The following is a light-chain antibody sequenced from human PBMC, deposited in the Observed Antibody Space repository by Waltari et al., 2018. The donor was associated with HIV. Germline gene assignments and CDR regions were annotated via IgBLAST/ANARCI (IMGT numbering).Light chain of an antibody. Sequence: DIQMAQSPSSLSASIGDRVDITCRASQKITHYLNWYNQRPGKAPILLIYGATRLQGGVPARCRCIGSGTFFTLRITSLQPDDFETYYTQQSFSAPTFGRGTRLDIK. CDR1: QKITHY. J-gene: IGKJ5*01. V-gene: IGKV1-39*01. CDR2: GAT. CDR3: QQSFSAPT.